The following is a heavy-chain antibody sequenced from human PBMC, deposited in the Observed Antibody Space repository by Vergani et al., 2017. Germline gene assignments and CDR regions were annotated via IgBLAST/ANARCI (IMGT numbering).Heavy chain of an antibody. Sequence: EVQLLESGGGLVQPGGSLRLSCAASGFTFSSPAMSWVRQGHGQGLEWVSSIKNTGDSTHYADSVKGRFSISRDNSKNTLYLQMNSLRVEDTALYYCGRGSDNYNWGQGTLVTVSS. CDR1: GFTFSSPA. CDR3: GRGSDNYN. J-gene: IGHJ4*02. D-gene: IGHD5-24*01. CDR2: IKNTGDST. V-gene: IGHV3-23*01.